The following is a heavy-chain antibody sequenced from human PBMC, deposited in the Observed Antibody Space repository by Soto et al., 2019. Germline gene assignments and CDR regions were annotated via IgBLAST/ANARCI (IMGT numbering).Heavy chain of an antibody. CDR2: IDPSDSYS. D-gene: IGHD2-15*01. V-gene: IGHV5-10-1*01. Sequence: PGESLKISGKGSGYSFTDYWISWVRQMPGKRLEWTGRIDPSDSYSDYSSSFEGHVTFSADESISTVYRQWSSLKASDTATYSCARQVGYCFGGSCSDFHFWGQGSVFALAS. CDR1: GYSFTDYW. CDR3: ARQVGYCFGGSCSDFHF. J-gene: IGHJ4*02.